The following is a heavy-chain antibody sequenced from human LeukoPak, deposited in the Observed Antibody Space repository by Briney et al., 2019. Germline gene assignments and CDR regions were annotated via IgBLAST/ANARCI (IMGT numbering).Heavy chain of an antibody. CDR3: ARDSSSSLFDYYYYYMDV. CDR2: IIPILGIA. V-gene: IGHV1-69*04. CDR1: GGTFSSYT. D-gene: IGHD6-6*01. J-gene: IGHJ6*03. Sequence: SVKVSCKASGGTFSSYTISWVRQAPGQGLEWMGRIIPILGIANYAQKFQGRVTITADKSTSTAYMELSSLRSENTAVYYCARDSSSSLFDYYYYYMDVWGKGTTVTVSS.